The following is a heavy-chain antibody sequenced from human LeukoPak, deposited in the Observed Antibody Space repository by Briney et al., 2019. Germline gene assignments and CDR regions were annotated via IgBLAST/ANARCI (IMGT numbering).Heavy chain of an antibody. J-gene: IGHJ3*02. CDR3: ARGNRPYGEHEAFDI. CDR1: DESFSGYY. Sequence: SETLSLTCAVYDESFSGYYCSWIRQPPRKGLEWVGEIDHSGSTNYNPSLQSRVTISVDTSKNQFSLKVSSVSAADTAVYYCARGNRPYGEHEAFDIWGLGTTVTVSP. CDR2: IDHSGST. D-gene: IGHD3-10*01. V-gene: IGHV4-34*01.